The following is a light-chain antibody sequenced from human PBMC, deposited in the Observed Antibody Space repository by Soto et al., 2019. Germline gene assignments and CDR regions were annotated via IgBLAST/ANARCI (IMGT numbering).Light chain of an antibody. J-gene: IGLJ1*01. Sequence: SYELTQPPSVSVAPGQTARISCAGDNIGRKSVHWYQQKPGQAPMLVVYDLSDRPLRIPERFSGSNSGTTATLTISSVEPGDEADYYCQVWDSRTDSYVFGPGTKLTVL. V-gene: IGLV3-21*02. CDR2: DLS. CDR3: QVWDSRTDSYV. CDR1: NIGRKS.